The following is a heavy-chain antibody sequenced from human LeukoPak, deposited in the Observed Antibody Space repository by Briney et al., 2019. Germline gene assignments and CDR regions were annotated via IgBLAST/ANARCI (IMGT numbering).Heavy chain of an antibody. D-gene: IGHD6-13*01. Sequence: SETLSLTCAVYGGSFSGYYWSWIRQPPGKGLEWIGEINHSGSTYYNPSLKSRVTISVDTSKNQFSLKLSSVTAADTAVYYCARDLAAAAFDIWGQGTMVTVSS. V-gene: IGHV4-34*01. J-gene: IGHJ3*02. CDR1: GGSFSGYY. CDR2: INHSGST. CDR3: ARDLAAAAFDI.